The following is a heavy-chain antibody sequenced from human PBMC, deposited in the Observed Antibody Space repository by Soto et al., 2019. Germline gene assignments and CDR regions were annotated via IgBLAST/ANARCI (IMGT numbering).Heavy chain of an antibody. CDR2: ISAYNGNT. Sequence: ASVKVSCKASGYTFTSYGISWVRQAPGQGLEWMGWISAYNGNTNYAQKLQGRVTMTTDTSTSTAYMELRSLRSDDTAVYYCARDLRYYDSSGHDNYYYYYGMDVWGQGTTVTVS. CDR1: GYTFTSYG. J-gene: IGHJ6*02. CDR3: ARDLRYYDSSGHDNYYYYYGMDV. V-gene: IGHV1-18*01. D-gene: IGHD3-22*01.